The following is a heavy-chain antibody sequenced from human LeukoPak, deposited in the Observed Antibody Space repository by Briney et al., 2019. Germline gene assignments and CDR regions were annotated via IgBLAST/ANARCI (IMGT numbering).Heavy chain of an antibody. CDR2: IYYSGST. J-gene: IGHJ4*02. Sequence: SETLSLTCTVSGGSISSYYWSWIRQPPGKGLEWIGYIYYSGSTNYNPSLKSRVTISVDTSKNQFSLKLSSVTAADTAVYYCARHLWYSSSWYYLDYWGQGTLVTVSS. V-gene: IGHV4-59*08. D-gene: IGHD6-13*01. CDR3: ARHLWYSSSWYYLDY. CDR1: GGSISSYY.